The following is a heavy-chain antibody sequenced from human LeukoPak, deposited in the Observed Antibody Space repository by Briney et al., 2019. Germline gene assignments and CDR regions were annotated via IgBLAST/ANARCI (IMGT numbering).Heavy chain of an antibody. CDR2: IHYSGST. Sequence: KPSETLSLTCNVYGGSISSYYWSWIRQPPGKGLEWIGYIHYSGSTNYNPSLKSRATTSVDTSKNQFSLKLSSVTAADTAVYYCACLEGDYWGQGTLVTVSS. D-gene: IGHD3-16*01. J-gene: IGHJ4*02. CDR1: GGSISSYY. V-gene: IGHV4-59*08. CDR3: ACLEGDY.